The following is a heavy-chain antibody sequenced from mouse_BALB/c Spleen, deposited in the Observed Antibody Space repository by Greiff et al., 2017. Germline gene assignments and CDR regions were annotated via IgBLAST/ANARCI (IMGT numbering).Heavy chain of an antibody. CDR3: ARDRYALVPYYAMDY. V-gene: IGHV2-6-7*01. Sequence: QVQLKQSGPGLVAPSQSLSITCTVSGFSLTGYGVNWVRQPPGKGLEWLGMIWGDGSTDYNSALKSRLSISKDNSKSQVFLKMNSLQTDDTARYYCARDRYALVPYYAMDYWGQGTSGTVSS. D-gene: IGHD2-10*02. CDR1: GFSLTGYG. CDR2: IWGDGST. J-gene: IGHJ4*01.